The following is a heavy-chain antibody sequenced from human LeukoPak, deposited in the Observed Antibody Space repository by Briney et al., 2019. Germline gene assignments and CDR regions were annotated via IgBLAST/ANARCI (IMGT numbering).Heavy chain of an antibody. V-gene: IGHV4-34*01. CDR1: GGSFSGYY. CDR2: INHSGST. J-gene: IGHJ4*02. D-gene: IGHD1-26*01. CDR3: ARGLKWELRAVLGYFDY. Sequence: SETLSLTCAVYGGSFSGYYWSWIRQPPGKGLEWIGEINHSGSTNYNPSLKSRVTISVDTSKNQFSLKLSSVTAADTAVYYCARGLKWELRAVLGYFDYWGQGTLVTVSS.